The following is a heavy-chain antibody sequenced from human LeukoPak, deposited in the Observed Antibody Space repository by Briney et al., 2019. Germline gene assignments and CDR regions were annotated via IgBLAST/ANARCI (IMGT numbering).Heavy chain of an antibody. Sequence: GGSLRRSCVGSGFTISNYWMHWVRQVPGTGLAWVSRIHPDGSITTYADSVKGRFTISRDNAKNTLYLQMNSLRAEDTAVYYCAPQQTYSPYNWFDPWGQGTLVTVSS. V-gene: IGHV3-74*03. CDR2: IHPDGSIT. D-gene: IGHD5-12*01. CDR1: GFTISNYW. J-gene: IGHJ5*02. CDR3: APQQTYSPYNWFDP.